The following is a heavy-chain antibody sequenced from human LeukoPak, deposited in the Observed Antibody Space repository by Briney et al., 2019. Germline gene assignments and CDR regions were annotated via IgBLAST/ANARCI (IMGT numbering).Heavy chain of an antibody. J-gene: IGHJ5*02. Sequence: ASAKVSCKASGYTFTGYYMHWVRQAPGQGLEWMGWINPNSGGTNYAQKFQGRVTMTRDTSISTAYMELSRLRSDDTAVYYCAREYTMVRGVIDWFDPWGQGTLVTVSS. CDR1: GYTFTGYY. V-gene: IGHV1-2*02. CDR3: AREYTMVRGVIDWFDP. D-gene: IGHD3-10*01. CDR2: INPNSGGT.